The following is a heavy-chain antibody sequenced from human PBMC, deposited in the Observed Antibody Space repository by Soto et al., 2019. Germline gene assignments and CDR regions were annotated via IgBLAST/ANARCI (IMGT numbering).Heavy chain of an antibody. V-gene: IGHV1-2*04. CDR2: INPNSGGT. CDR1: GYTFTGYY. Sequence: QVQLVQSGAEVKKPGASVKVSCKASGYTFTGYYMHWVRQAPGQGLEWMGWINPNSGGTNYAQKFQGWVTMTRDTSISTAYMELSRLRSDDTAVYYCARDFRSFLGSSWSHDMDVWGQGTTVTVSS. D-gene: IGHD6-13*01. J-gene: IGHJ6*02. CDR3: ARDFRSFLGSSWSHDMDV.